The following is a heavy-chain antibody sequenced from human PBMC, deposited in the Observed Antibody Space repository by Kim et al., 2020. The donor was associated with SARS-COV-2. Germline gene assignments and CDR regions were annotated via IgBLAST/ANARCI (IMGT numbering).Heavy chain of an antibody. CDR2: IYYSGST. J-gene: IGHJ6*02. D-gene: IGHD3-3*01. CDR1: GGSISSYY. Sequence: SETLFLTCTVSGGSISSYYWSWIRQPPGKGLEWIGYIYYSGSTNYNPSLKSRVTISVDTSKNQFSLKLSSVTAADTAVYYCARDRGYYDFWSGYFLYYYGMDVWGQGTTVTVSS. CDR3: ARDRGYYDFWSGYFLYYYGMDV. V-gene: IGHV4-59*01.